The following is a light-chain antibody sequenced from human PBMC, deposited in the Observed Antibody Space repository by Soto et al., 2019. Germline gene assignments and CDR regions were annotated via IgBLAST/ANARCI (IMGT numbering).Light chain of an antibody. CDR3: SSYTSSSTLYVV. CDR1: SSDVGGYNY. CDR2: DVS. J-gene: IGLJ2*01. V-gene: IGLV2-14*01. Sequence: QSVLTQPASVSGSPEQSITIPCTGTSSDVGGYNYVSWYQQHPGKAPKLMIYDVSNRPSGVSNRFSGSKSGNTASLTISGLQAEDEADYYCSSYTSSSTLYVVFGGGTKLTVL.